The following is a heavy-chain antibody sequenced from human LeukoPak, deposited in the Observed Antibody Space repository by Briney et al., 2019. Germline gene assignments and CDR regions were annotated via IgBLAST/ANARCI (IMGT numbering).Heavy chain of an antibody. D-gene: IGHD5-24*01. CDR2: ISYDGSNK. CDR3: AKDREDGYNDAGFDY. J-gene: IGHJ4*02. V-gene: IGHV3-30*18. Sequence: PGGSLRLSCAASGFTFSNYWMHWVRQAPGKGLVWVAVISYDGSNKYYADSVKGRFTISRDNSKNTLYLQMNSLRAEDTAVYYCAKDREDGYNDAGFDYWGQGTLVTVSS. CDR1: GFTFSNYW.